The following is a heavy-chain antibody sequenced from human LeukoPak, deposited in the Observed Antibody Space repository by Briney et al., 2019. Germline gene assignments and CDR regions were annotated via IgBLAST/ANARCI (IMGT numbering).Heavy chain of an antibody. J-gene: IGHJ3*02. CDR2: IRYDGSNK. CDR1: GFTFSSYG. V-gene: IGHV3-30*02. D-gene: IGHD2-21*02. CDR3: AKTLYCGGDCPRTFDI. Sequence: GGSLRLSCAASGFTFSSYGMHWVRQAPGKGLEWVAFIRYDGSNKYYVDSVKGRFTISRDNSKNTLYLQMNSLRAEDTAVYYCAKTLYCGGDCPRTFDIWGQGTMVTVSS.